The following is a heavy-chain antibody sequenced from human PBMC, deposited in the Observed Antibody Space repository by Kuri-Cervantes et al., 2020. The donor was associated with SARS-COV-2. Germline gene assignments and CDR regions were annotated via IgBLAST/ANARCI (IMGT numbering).Heavy chain of an antibody. CDR1: GFTFSSYW. CDR2: INSDGSST. CDR3: ARDLVGIGELSWGFDY. V-gene: IGHV3-74*01. D-gene: IGHD3-10*01. J-gene: IGHJ4*02. Sequence: LTCAASGFTFSSYWMHWVRQAPGKGLVWVSRINSDGSSTSYADSVKGRFTISRDNAKNTLYLQMNSLRAEDTAVYYCARDLVGIGELSWGFDYWGQGALVTVSS.